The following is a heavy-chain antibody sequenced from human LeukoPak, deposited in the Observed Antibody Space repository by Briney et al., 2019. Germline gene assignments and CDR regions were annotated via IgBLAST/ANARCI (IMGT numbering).Heavy chain of an antibody. V-gene: IGHV3-23*01. CDR2: ISGSVGST. D-gene: IGHD3-3*01. Sequence: CLRPSRAAAGLTFISYAMSWARQAPGEGLGWVSAISGSVGSTYYTDSVKGRFTISRDNPKNTLYLQMNSLRTEDTAVYYFAKAHLLEWLLDYWGQGTLVTVSS. CDR1: GLTFISYA. J-gene: IGHJ4*02. CDR3: AKAHLLEWLLDY.